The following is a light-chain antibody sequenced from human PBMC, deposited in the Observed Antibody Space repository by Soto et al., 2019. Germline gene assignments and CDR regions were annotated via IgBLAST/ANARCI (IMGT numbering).Light chain of an antibody. Sequence: QPVLTQSPSASASLGASVKPTCTLSSGHSSYAIAWHQQQPEKGPLYLMKVDSDGSHSQGDGIPDRFSGSSSGAERYLTISSLQSEDEADYYCQTWGSGIVVFGGGTKLTVL. CDR2: VDSDGSH. CDR3: QTWGSGIVV. J-gene: IGLJ2*01. CDR1: SGHSSYA. V-gene: IGLV4-69*01.